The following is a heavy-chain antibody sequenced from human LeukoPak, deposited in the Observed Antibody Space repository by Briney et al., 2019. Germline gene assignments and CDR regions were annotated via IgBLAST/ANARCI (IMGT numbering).Heavy chain of an antibody. J-gene: IGHJ4*02. D-gene: IGHD6-19*01. CDR1: GFTFSSYG. V-gene: IGHV3-30*02. CDR3: AKDRSSGWYYFDY. Sequence: GGSLRLSCAASGFTFSSYGMHWVRQAPGKGLEWVAFIRYDGSNKYYADFVKGRFTISRDNSKNTLYLQMNSLRAEDTAVYYCAKDRSSGWYYFDYWGQGALVTVSS. CDR2: IRYDGSNK.